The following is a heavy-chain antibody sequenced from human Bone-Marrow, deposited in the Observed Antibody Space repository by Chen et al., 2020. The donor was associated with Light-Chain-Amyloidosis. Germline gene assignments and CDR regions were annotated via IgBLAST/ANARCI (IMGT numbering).Heavy chain of an antibody. CDR2: IRYDGSNK. Sequence: GGGVVQPGGSLRLSCAASGFTFSSYGMHWVRQAPGKGLEWVAFIRYDGSNKYYADSVKGRFTISRDNSKNMLYLQMNSLRAEDTAVYYCAKEPSRHMVRGEPELDYWGQGTLVTVSS. V-gene: IGHV3-30*02. CDR1: GFTFSSYG. CDR3: AKEPSRHMVRGEPELDY. J-gene: IGHJ4*02. D-gene: IGHD3-10*01.